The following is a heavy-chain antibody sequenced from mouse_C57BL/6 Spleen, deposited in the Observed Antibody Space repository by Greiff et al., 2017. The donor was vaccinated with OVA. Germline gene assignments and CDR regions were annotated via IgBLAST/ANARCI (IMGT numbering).Heavy chain of an antibody. V-gene: IGHV1-72*01. CDR1: GYTFTSYW. CDR3: ARWDYGSSYERYFDY. CDR2: IDPNSGGT. Sequence: QVQLQQSGAELVKPGASVKLSCKASGYTFTSYWMHWVKQRPGRGLEWIGRIDPNSGGTKYNEKFKSKATLTVDKPSSTAYMQLSSLTSEDSAVYYCARWDYGSSYERYFDYWGQGTTLTVSS. J-gene: IGHJ2*01. D-gene: IGHD1-1*01.